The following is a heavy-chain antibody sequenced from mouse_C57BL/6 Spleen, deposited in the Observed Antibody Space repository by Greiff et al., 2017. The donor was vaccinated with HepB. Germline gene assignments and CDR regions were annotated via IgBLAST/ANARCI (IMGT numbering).Heavy chain of an antibody. CDR1: GYTFTSYG. D-gene: IGHD1-1*01. J-gene: IGHJ4*01. V-gene: IGHV1-81*01. CDR3: ARSDYYGSSYLYYYAMDY. Sequence: QVQLKESGAELARPGASVKLSCKASGYTFTSYGISWVKQRTGQGLEWIGEIYPRSGNTYYNEKFKGKATLTADKSSSTAYMELRSLTSEDSAVYFCARSDYYGSSYLYYYAMDYWGQGTSVTVSS. CDR2: IYPRSGNT.